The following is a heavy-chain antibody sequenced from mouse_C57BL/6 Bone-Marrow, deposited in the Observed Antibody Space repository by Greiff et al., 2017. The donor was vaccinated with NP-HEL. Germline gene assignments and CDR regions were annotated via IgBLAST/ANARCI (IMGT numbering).Heavy chain of an antibody. CDR3: ARIGDYYGSSYWYFDV. CDR2: IWWDDDK. D-gene: IGHD1-1*01. J-gene: IGHJ1*03. CDR1: GFSLSTFGMG. V-gene: IGHV8-8*01. Sequence: QVTLQESGPGILQPSQTLSLTCSFSGFSLSTFGMGVGWIRQPSGKGLEWLAHIWWDDDKYYNPALKSRLTISKDTSKDQLFLKIANVDTADTATYYGARIGDYYGSSYWYFDVWGTGTTVTVSS.